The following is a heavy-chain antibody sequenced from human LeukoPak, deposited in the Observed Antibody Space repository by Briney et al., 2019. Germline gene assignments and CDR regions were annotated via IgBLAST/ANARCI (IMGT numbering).Heavy chain of an antibody. D-gene: IGHD3-3*02. Sequence: GGSLRLSCATSGFTFVDYGLSWVRRAPGKGLEWLCAINYNGAITDYADSVMGRFTISRDNAKNSLYLRMDSLRAEDTALYYCARDRLGPSFSVSHFDLWGQGTLVTVSS. CDR1: GFTFVDYG. CDR3: ARDRLGPSFSVSHFDL. CDR2: INYNGAIT. J-gene: IGHJ4*02. V-gene: IGHV3-20*04.